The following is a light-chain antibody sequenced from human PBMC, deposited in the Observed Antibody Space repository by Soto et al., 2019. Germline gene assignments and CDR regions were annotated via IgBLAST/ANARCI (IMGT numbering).Light chain of an antibody. CDR2: SND. CDR1: SSNIGAGYD. CDR3: QSYDSRLSGYV. J-gene: IGLJ1*01. Sequence: QSVLTQPASVSGAPGQWVTIFCTGDSSNIGAGYDVHWYQHLPGTTPKLLIYSNDKRPSGVPDRFSGSRSATSAYLAITGLQAEDEADYDCQSYDSRLSGYVFGPGTKVTVL. V-gene: IGLV1-40*01.